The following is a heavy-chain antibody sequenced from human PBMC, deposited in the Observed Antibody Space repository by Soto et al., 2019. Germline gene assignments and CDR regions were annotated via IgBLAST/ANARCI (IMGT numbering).Heavy chain of an antibody. D-gene: IGHD3-16*02. J-gene: IGHJ3*02. CDR3: ARAGFYRPSDASDI. CDR2: IHSSGVN. V-gene: IGHV4-34*01. Sequence: SGTLGLSCAVYVGTLGGYYGRVVLQPPVNWLEWIVEIHSSGVNNYNPALTSVVIISVDTSKNQFSLKMSSVTAADTAVYYCARAGFYRPSDASDICGTATIVNVS. CDR1: VGTLGGYY.